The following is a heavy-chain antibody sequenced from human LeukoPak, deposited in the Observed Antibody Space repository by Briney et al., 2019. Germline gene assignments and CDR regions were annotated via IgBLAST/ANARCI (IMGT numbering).Heavy chain of an antibody. CDR2: ISSSSSYI. CDR1: GFTFSSYS. Sequence: PGGSLRLSCAASGFTFSSYSMNWVRHAPGKGLEWVSSISSSSSYIYYADSVKGRFTISRDNAKNSLYLQMNSLRAEDTAVYYCARDSGYDSDAFDIWGQGTMVTVSS. J-gene: IGHJ3*02. V-gene: IGHV3-21*01. CDR3: ARDSGYDSDAFDI. D-gene: IGHD5-12*01.